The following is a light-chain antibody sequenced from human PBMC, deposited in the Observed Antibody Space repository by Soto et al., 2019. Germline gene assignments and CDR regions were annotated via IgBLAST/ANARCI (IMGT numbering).Light chain of an antibody. Sequence: VLTQPASVSGSPGQSITISCTGTSSDVGGFNYVSWYQQHPGKAPKLLIFDVYSRPSGISNRFSGSKSGNTASLTISGLQAEDEADYYCSSYTTSSSYVFGAGTKVTVL. CDR2: DVY. J-gene: IGLJ1*01. CDR1: SSDVGGFNY. V-gene: IGLV2-14*01. CDR3: SSYTTSSSYV.